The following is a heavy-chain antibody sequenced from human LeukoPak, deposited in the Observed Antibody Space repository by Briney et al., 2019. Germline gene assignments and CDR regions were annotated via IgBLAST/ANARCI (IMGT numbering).Heavy chain of an antibody. CDR1: GYTFTGYY. CDR3: ARGYGDHAAVAAFDI. J-gene: IGHJ3*02. V-gene: IGHV1-2*02. D-gene: IGHD4-17*01. CDR2: INPNSGGT. Sequence: ASVKVSCKASGYTFTGYYMHWVRQAPGQGLEWMGWINPNSGGTSYAQKFQGRVTMTRDTSISTAYMELSRLRSDDTAVYYCARGYGDHAAVAAFDIWGQGTMVTVSS.